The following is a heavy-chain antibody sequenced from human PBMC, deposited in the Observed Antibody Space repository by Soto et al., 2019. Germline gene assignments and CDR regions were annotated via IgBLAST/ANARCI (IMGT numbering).Heavy chain of an antibody. CDR1: GGSFSGYX. CDR2: INHSGST. J-gene: IGHJ4*02. Sequence: QVQLQQWGAGLLKPSETLSLTCAVYGGSFSGYXXXWIRQPPGTGLEWIGEINHSGSTNYNPSLXXXXXXXXXXXXXXXXXXXXXXXXXXXXXXXXXXXXXXXXXDYWGQGTLVTVSS. CDR3: XXXXXXXXXDY. V-gene: IGHV4-34*01.